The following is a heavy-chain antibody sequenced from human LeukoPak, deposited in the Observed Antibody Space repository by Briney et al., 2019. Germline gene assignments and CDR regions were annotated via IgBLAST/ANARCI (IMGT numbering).Heavy chain of an antibody. V-gene: IGHV4-39*01. D-gene: IGHD3-22*01. CDR2: IYYSGGT. Sequence: SETLSLTCTVSGGSISSSSYYWGWIRQPPGKGLEWIGGIYYSGGTYYNPSLKSRVTISVDTSKNQFSLKLSSVTAADTAVYYCAGTYYYDSSGYSGTYHAFDIWGQGTMVTVSS. CDR3: AGTYYYDSSGYSGTYHAFDI. J-gene: IGHJ3*02. CDR1: GGSISSSSYY.